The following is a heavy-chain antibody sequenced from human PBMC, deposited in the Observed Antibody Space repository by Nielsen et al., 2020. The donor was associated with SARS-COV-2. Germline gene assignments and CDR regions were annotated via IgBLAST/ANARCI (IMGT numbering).Heavy chain of an antibody. J-gene: IGHJ6*02. CDR1: GGSITTSDYF. CDR3: ARGGFWGSRSRAMDV. CDR2: IYYSGST. Sequence: SETLSLTCTVSGGSITTSDYFWNWIRQTPGKGLEYIGYIYYSGSTYYNPSLKSRLTISLDTSKSHFSLNLSSVTAADTAIYYCARGGFWGSRSRAMDVWGQGTTVTVSS. D-gene: IGHD3-16*01. V-gene: IGHV4-30-4*01.